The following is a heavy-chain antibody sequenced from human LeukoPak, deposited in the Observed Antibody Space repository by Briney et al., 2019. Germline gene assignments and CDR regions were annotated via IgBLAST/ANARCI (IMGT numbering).Heavy chain of an antibody. V-gene: IGHV3-23*01. J-gene: IGHJ4*02. CDR2: ISGSGGST. D-gene: IGHD3-3*01. CDR1: GFTFSSYA. CDR3: ARGVGTYYNFWSSFGH. Sequence: PGGSLRLSCAASGFTFSSYAMSWVRQAPGKGLEWVSAISGSGGSTYYADSVKGRFTISRDNAKNTLYVQMNSLRAEDTAVYYCARGVGTYYNFWSSFGHWGQGTLVTVSS.